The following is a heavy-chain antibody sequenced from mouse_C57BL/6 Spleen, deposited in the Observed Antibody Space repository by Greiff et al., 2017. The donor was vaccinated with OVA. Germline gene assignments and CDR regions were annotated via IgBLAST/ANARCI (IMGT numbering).Heavy chain of an antibody. CDR2: ISSGGDYI. CDR1: GFTFSSYA. Sequence: EVKLMESGEGLVKPGGSLKLSCAASGFTFSSYAMSWVRQTPEKRLEWVAYISSGGDYIYYADNVKGRFTISRDNARNTLYLQMSSLKSEDTAMYYCTREADSGSGHLYFDVWGTGTTVTVSS. J-gene: IGHJ1*03. D-gene: IGHD1-1*01. V-gene: IGHV5-9-1*02. CDR3: TREADSGSGHLYFDV.